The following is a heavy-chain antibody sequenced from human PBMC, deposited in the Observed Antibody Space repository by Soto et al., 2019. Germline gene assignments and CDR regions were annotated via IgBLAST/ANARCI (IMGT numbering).Heavy chain of an antibody. D-gene: IGHD2-15*01. CDR2: DIPIFGTR. CDR3: AKIRWTISLQEEDAI. CDR1: GGTFGSYA. Sequence: QVQLVQSGAEVKKPGSSVKVSCKSSGGTFGSYAISWVRQAPGQGLEWMGGDIPIFGTRHYAQKFHGRVTITADIPTSTAYLELSSLKSADTAVYYCAKIRWTISLQEEDAIWGQGTLVTVSS. J-gene: IGHJ4*02. V-gene: IGHV1-69*06.